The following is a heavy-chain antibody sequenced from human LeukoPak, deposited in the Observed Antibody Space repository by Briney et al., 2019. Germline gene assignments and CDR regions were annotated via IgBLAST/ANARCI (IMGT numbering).Heavy chain of an antibody. CDR1: GGSFSGYY. D-gene: IGHD3-3*01. CDR2: INHGGST. V-gene: IGHV4-34*01. Sequence: SETLSLTCAVDGGSFSGYYWRWIRQPPGKGREWIWEINHGGSTNYNPSLKSRVTISVDTSKNQFSLKLSSVTAADTAVYYCARTITIFGLVNDYWGQGTLVTVSS. CDR3: ARTITIFGLVNDY. J-gene: IGHJ4*02.